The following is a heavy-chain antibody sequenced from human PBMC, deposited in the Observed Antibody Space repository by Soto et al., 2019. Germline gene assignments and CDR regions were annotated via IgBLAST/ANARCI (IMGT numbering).Heavy chain of an antibody. Sequence: GGSLRLSCAASGFTFSSYGMHWVRQAPGKGLEWVAVISYDGSNKYYADSVKGRFTISRDNSKNTLYLQMNSLRAEDTAVYYCAKDLRYFDRLLEGPDYYYYGMDVWGQGTTGTVSS. CDR1: GFTFSSYG. CDR2: ISYDGSNK. CDR3: AKDLRYFDRLLEGPDYYYYGMDV. D-gene: IGHD3-9*01. J-gene: IGHJ6*02. V-gene: IGHV3-30*18.